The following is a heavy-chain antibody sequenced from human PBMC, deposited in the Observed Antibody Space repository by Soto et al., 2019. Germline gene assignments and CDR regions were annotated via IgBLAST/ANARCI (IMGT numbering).Heavy chain of an antibody. V-gene: IGHV3-7*01. CDR1: GFTFSSYW. CDR3: AREHFSGSYYDY. Sequence: GGSLRLSCAASGFTFSSYWMSWVRQAPGKGLEWVANIKQDGSEKYYADSVKGRFTISRDNSKNTLYLQMNSLRAEDTAVYYCAREHFSGSYYDYWGQGTLVTVSS. J-gene: IGHJ4*02. D-gene: IGHD1-26*01. CDR2: IKQDGSEK.